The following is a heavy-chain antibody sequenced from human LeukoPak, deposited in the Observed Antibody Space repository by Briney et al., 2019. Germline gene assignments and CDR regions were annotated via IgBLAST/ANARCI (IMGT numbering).Heavy chain of an antibody. V-gene: IGHV3-48*03. J-gene: IGHJ4*02. CDR1: GFTFSSYE. CDR3: ARGVTQWAY. D-gene: IGHD2-21*02. CDR2: ISSSGSTI. Sequence: GGSLRLSCAASGFTFSSYEMNWVRQAPGKGLEWASYISSSGSTIYYADSVKGRFTISRDNAKNSLYLQMNSLRAEDTAVYYCARGVTQWAYWGQGTLVTVSS.